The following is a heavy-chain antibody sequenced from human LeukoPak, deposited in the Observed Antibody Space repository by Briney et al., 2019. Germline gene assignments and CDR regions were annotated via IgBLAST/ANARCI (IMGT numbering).Heavy chain of an antibody. Sequence: SETLSLTCTVSGGSISSHYYWIWVRQPPGKGLEWIGSIYYSGSTYYNPSLKSRVTISVDTSKNQFSLKLSSLTAAETAVYYCARQYGSGSAYTPVVDLWGQGTLVTVSS. J-gene: IGHJ4*02. V-gene: IGHV4-39*01. CDR1: GGSISSHYY. CDR3: ARQYGSGSAYTPVVDL. D-gene: IGHD3-10*01. CDR2: IYYSGST.